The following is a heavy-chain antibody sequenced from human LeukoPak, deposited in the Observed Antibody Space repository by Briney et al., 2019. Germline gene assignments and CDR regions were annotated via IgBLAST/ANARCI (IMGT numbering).Heavy chain of an antibody. CDR1: GYTFTGYY. D-gene: IGHD4-23*01. J-gene: IGHJ6*03. V-gene: IGHV1-2*06. CDR3: ARVAFLRWKYYMDV. CDR2: INPNSGGT. Sequence: ASVKVSCKASGYTFTGYYMHWVRQAPGQGLEWMGRINPNSGGTNYAQKFQGRVTITRDTSISTAYMELSRVRSDDTAVYYCARVAFLRWKYYMDVWGKGTTVTVSS.